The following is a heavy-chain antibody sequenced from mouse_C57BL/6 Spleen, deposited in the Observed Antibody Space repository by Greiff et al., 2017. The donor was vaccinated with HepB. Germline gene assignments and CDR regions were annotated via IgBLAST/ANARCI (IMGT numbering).Heavy chain of an antibody. Sequence: VQLQQSGPELVKPGASVKISCKASGYAFSSSWMNWVKQRPGKGLEWIGRIYPGDGDTNYNGKFKGKATLTADKSSSTAYMQLSSLTSEDSAVYFCAREKHGYFDVWGTGTTVTVAS. CDR3: AREKHGYFDV. J-gene: IGHJ1*03. CDR1: GYAFSSSW. CDR2: IYPGDGDT. V-gene: IGHV1-82*01.